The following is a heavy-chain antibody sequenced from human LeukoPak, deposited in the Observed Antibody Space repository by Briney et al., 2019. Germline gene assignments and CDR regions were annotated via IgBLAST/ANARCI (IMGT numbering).Heavy chain of an antibody. CDR1: GGTFSSYA. D-gene: IGHD5-12*01. CDR3: ARDLGYSGYDAFDY. J-gene: IGHJ4*02. Sequence: GASVNVSCKASGGTFSSYAISWVRQAPGQGLEWMGGIIPIFGTANYAQKFQGRVTITADESTSTAYMELSSLRSEDTAVYYCARDLGYSGYDAFDYWGQGTLVTVSS. V-gene: IGHV1-69*13. CDR2: IIPIFGTA.